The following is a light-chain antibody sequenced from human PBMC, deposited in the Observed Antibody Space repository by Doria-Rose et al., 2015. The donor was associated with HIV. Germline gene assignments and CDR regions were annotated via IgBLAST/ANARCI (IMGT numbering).Light chain of an antibody. J-gene: IGKJ3*01. CDR3: QQHYDTPS. V-gene: IGKV4-1*01. Sequence: DIRMTQSPESLGMSLGERATLNCRSNQSLLYTSKNYLAWYQQKTGQPPKLLIYWASTRQSGVPARFSGSGSVTDFTLTISSLEAEDVAVYYCQQHYDTPSFGPGATVDIK. CDR2: WAS. CDR1: QSLLYTSKNY.